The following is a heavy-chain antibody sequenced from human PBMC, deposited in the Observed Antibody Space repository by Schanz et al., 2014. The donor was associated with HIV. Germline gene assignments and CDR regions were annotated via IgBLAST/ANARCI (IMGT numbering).Heavy chain of an antibody. J-gene: IGHJ3*01. CDR3: RVFMGAFDV. CDR2: INWRSDSI. D-gene: IGHD6-13*01. V-gene: IGHV3-23*04. CDR1: GFTFSSYA. Sequence: EEPLVESGGSLVQPGRSLRLSCAASGFTFSSYAMSWVRQAPGKGLEWVSGINWRSDSIGYADSVKGRFTISRDSSKNTLYLQMNSLRVEDTAIYYCRVFMGAFDVWGQGTMVTVSS.